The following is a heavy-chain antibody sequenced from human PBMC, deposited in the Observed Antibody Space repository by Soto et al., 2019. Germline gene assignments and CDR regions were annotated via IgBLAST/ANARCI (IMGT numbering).Heavy chain of an antibody. CDR2: IKQDGSEK. V-gene: IGHV3-7*04. D-gene: IGHD6-13*01. J-gene: IGHJ6*02. Sequence: EVQLVESGGGLVQPGGSLRLSCAASGFTFSSYWMNWVRQAPGKGLEWVANIKQDGSEKYYVDSVKGRFTISRDNANNALYKQMNSLRAEDTAVYYCARDPSDVAAAITYYYYGMDVWGQGTTVTVSS. CDR1: GFTFSSYW. CDR3: ARDPSDVAAAITYYYYGMDV.